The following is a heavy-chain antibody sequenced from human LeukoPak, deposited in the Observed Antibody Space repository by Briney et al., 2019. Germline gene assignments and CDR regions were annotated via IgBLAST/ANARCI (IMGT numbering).Heavy chain of an antibody. J-gene: IGHJ5*02. D-gene: IGHD5-18*01. CDR3: AKQGYSYGYIPNWFDP. CDR1: GFTFSNYA. CDR2: ISGEGIYT. Sequence: GGSLRLSCAASGFTFSNYAMTWVRQAPGKGLQWVSAISGEGIYTYYADSVKGRFTISRDNSKNTLYLQMNSLRAEDTAVYYCAKQGYSYGYIPNWFDPWGQGTLVTVSS. V-gene: IGHV3-23*01.